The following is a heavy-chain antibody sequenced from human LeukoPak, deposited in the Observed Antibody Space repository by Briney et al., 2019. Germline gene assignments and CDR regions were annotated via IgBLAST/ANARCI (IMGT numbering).Heavy chain of an antibody. CDR3: ARDRFFGMDV. Sequence: GGSLRLSCAASEFISSTYWMHWVRQAPGKGLVWVSRINSDGGSTTYADSVKGRFTISRDNAKNMLYLQMNSLRAEDTAVYYCARDRFFGMDVWGQGTAVTVSS. CDR2: INSDGGST. CDR1: EFISSTYW. V-gene: IGHV3-74*01. J-gene: IGHJ6*02.